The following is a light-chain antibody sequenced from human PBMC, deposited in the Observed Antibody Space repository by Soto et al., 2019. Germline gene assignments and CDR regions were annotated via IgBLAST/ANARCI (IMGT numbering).Light chain of an antibody. CDR3: GTWDNSLSAGV. CDR2: DNN. J-gene: IGLJ3*02. Sequence: QSVLTQPPSVSAAPGQKVTISCSGSSSNIGNNSVSWHRQLPGTAPKLLLYDNNKRPSGIPDRFAGSKSGTSATLGITGLQTGDEADYYCGTWDNSLSAGVFGGGTKLTVL. V-gene: IGLV1-51*01. CDR1: SSNIGNNS.